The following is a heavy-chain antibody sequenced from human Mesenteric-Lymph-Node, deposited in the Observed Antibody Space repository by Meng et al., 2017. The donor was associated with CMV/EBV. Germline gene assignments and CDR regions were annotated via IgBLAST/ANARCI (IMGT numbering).Heavy chain of an antibody. V-gene: IGHV4-61*01. CDR1: GGSVSSGSYY. J-gene: IGHJ3*02. CDR3: ARQPYDFWSGYYDAFDI. D-gene: IGHD3-3*01. CDR2: IYYSGST. Sequence: SETLSLTCTVSGGSVSSGSYYWSWIRQPPGKGLEWIGYIYYSGSTNYNPSLKSRVTISVDTSKNQFSLKLSSVTAADTAVYYCARQPYDFWSGYYDAFDIWGQGTMVTVSS.